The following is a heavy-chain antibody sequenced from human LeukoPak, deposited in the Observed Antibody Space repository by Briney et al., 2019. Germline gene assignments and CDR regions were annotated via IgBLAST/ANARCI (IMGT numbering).Heavy chain of an antibody. J-gene: IGHJ4*02. CDR2: VYFIGST. CDR3: ARGIIGTFDN. D-gene: IGHD1-7*01. V-gene: IGHV4-39*01. CDR1: GSSISTSSYY. Sequence: PSETLSLTCAVSGSSISTSSYYGAWIRQSPGAGLEWIGSVYFIGSTHYNPSLKSRVTISVDTSKDQFSLQLTSVTAADTAVYYCARGIIGTFDNWGQGLLV.